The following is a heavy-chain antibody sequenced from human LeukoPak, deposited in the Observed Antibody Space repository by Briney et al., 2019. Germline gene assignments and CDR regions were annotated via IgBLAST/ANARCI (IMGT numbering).Heavy chain of an antibody. J-gene: IGHJ4*02. CDR1: GFTFSSYA. V-gene: IGHV3-33*01. CDR3: ARALDYGDYSTAPNDY. Sequence: PGGSLRLSCAASGFTFSSYAMHWVRQAPGKGLEWVAVIWYDGSNKYYADSVKGRFTISRDNSKNTLYLQMNSLRAEDTAVYYCARALDYGDYSTAPNDYWGQGTLVTVSS. D-gene: IGHD4-17*01. CDR2: IWYDGSNK.